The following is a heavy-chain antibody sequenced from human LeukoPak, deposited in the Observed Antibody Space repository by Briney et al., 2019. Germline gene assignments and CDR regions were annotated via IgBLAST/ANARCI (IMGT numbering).Heavy chain of an antibody. V-gene: IGHV2-5*01. CDR3: AHRIGRHFGEGYDAFDI. D-gene: IGHD3-10*01. CDR1: GFSLSTSGVG. J-gene: IGHJ3*02. Sequence: SGPTLVNPTQTLTLTCTFSGFSLSTSGVGVGWIRQPPGKALEWLALIYWNDDKRYSPSLKSRLTITKDTSKNQVVLTMTNMDPVDTATYYCAHRIGRHFGEGYDAFDIWGQGTMVTVSS. CDR2: IYWNDDK.